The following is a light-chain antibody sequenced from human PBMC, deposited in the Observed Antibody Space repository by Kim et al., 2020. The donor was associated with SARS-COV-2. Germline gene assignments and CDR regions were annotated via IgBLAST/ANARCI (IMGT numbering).Light chain of an antibody. J-gene: IGKJ1*01. CDR1: QAVSSNF. CDR2: SAS. Sequence: ENVLTQSPGTLSVSPGERVTLSCRASQAVSSNFLAWYQQKPGQAPRLLIYSASSRASGIPDRFSGSGSGTDFTLTISTLEPEDFAVYYCQHYSTSPGTFGQGTKVDIK. V-gene: IGKV3-20*01. CDR3: QHYSTSPGT.